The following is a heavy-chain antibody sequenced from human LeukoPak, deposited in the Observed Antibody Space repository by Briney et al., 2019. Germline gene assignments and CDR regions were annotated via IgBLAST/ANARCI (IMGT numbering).Heavy chain of an antibody. Sequence: PGGSLRLSCAGSGFTFSNHAMSWVRQAPGKGLEWVSEISGSGGNTDYADIVKGRFTISRDNSKNTLYLRLNYLRAEDSAVYYCAKVPEYSYGYISMAPFDVWGQGTVVTVSS. D-gene: IGHD5-18*01. J-gene: IGHJ3*01. V-gene: IGHV3-23*01. CDR2: ISGSGGNT. CDR1: GFTFSNHA. CDR3: AKVPEYSYGYISMAPFDV.